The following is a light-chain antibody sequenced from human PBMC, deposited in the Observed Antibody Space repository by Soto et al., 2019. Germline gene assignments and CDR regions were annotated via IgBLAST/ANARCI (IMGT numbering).Light chain of an antibody. V-gene: IGKV3-11*01. Sequence: EIVLTQYPATLTLSLGERATLSCRARQSVSTYLGWYHQKPGQAPRLLMSDVSRRATGIPARFSGSGSGTDFTLTISSLEPEDVAVYYCQHRVHGPTFGGGTKVEIK. CDR1: QSVSTY. J-gene: IGKJ4*01. CDR3: QHRVHGPT. CDR2: DVS.